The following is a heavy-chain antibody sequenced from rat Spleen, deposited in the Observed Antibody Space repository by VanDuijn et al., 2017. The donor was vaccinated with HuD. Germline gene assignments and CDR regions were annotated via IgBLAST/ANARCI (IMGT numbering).Heavy chain of an antibody. D-gene: IGHD1-6*01. CDR3: GTWYYGLDY. Sequence: EVQLVESGGGLVQPGRSLKLSCAASGFTFSNYGMHWIRQAPTKGLEWVASISPSGGSTYYRDSVKGRFTISRDNAKSTLYLQMDSLRAEDTATYYCGTWYYGLDYWGQGVMVTVSS. V-gene: IGHV5-19*01. CDR1: GFTFSNYG. CDR2: ISPSGGST. J-gene: IGHJ2*01.